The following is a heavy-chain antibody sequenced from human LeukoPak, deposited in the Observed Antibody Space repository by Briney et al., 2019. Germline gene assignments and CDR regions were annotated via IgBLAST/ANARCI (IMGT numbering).Heavy chain of an antibody. Sequence: WVRQAPGKGLEWIGSIYYSGSTYYNPSLKSRVTISVDTSKNQFSLKLSSVTAADTAVYYCARQNLEYSSSSGFDYWGQGTLVTVSS. CDR2: IYYSGST. D-gene: IGHD6-6*01. V-gene: IGHV4-39*01. J-gene: IGHJ4*02. CDR3: ARQNLEYSSSSGFDY.